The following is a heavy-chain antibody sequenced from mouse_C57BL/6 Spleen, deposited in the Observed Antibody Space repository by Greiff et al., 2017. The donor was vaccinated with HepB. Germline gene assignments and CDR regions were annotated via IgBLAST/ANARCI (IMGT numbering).Heavy chain of an antibody. CDR3: ARDVPSTMITTEYYFDY. J-gene: IGHJ2*01. CDR1: GFTFSSYA. CDR2: ISDGGSYT. D-gene: IGHD2-4*01. Sequence: EVQRVESGGGLVKPGGSLKLSCAASGFTFSSYAMSWVRQTPEKRLEWVATISDGGSYTYYPDNVKGRFTISRDNAKNNLYLQMSHLKSEDTAMYYCARDVPSTMITTEYYFDYWGQGTTLTVSS. V-gene: IGHV5-4*01.